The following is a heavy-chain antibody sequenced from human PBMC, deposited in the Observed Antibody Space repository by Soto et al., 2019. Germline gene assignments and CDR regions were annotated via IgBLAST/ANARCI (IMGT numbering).Heavy chain of an antibody. V-gene: IGHV1-69*13. D-gene: IGHD2-2*01. CDR3: ARQYCSSTSCYEYYFDY. CDR2: IIPIFGTA. Sequence: SVKFSCKASGGTFSSYAISWVRQAPGQGLEWMGGIIPIFGTANYAQKFQGRVTITADESTSTAYMELSSLRSEDTAVYYCARQYCSSTSCYEYYFDYWGQGTLVTVSS. J-gene: IGHJ4*02. CDR1: GGTFSSYA.